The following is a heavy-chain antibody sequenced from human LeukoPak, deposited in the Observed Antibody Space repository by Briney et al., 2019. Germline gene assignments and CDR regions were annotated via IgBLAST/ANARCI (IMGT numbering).Heavy chain of an antibody. J-gene: IGHJ4*02. CDR2: ISSSSSYI. V-gene: IGHV3-21*01. CDR1: GFTFSSYW. CDR3: ARDAHYDFWSGYYSTWPLGY. Sequence: PGGSLRLSCAASGFTFSSYWMNWARQAPGKGLEWVSSISSSSSYIYYADSVKGRFTISRDNAKNSLYLQMNSLRAEDTAVYYCARDAHYDFWSGYYSTWPLGYWGQGTLVTVSS. D-gene: IGHD3-3*01.